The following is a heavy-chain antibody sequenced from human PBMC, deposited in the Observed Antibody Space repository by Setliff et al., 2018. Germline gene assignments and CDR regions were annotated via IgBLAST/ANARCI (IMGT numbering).Heavy chain of an antibody. D-gene: IGHD2-15*01. CDR2: IHYSGNT. Sequence: SETLSLTCTVSGFSINSGTHFWGWIRQPPGKGLEWIGRIHYSGNTYYNASLKSRVIISVDTSKDQFSLKVISMTAADTAVYYCAKTCSGSGCYAGLESWGQGTPVTVS. CDR3: AKTCSGSGCYAGLES. CDR1: GFSINSGTHF. V-gene: IGHV4-39*07. J-gene: IGHJ4*02.